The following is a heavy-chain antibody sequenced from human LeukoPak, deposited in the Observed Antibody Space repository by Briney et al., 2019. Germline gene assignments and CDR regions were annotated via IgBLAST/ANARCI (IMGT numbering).Heavy chain of an antibody. V-gene: IGHV4-30-2*01. J-gene: IGHJ5*02. Sequence: PSQTLSLTCTVSGGSISSGGYYWSWIRQPPGKGLEWIGYIYHSGSTYYNPSLKSRATISVDRSKNQFSLKLSSVTAADTAVYYCARRITIFGVVIQNWFDPWGQGTLVTVSS. CDR2: IYHSGST. CDR3: ARRITIFGVVIQNWFDP. CDR1: GGSISSGGYY. D-gene: IGHD3-3*01.